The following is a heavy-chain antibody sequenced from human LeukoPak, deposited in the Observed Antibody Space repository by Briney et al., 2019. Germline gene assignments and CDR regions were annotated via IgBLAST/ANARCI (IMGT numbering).Heavy chain of an antibody. J-gene: IGHJ4*02. Sequence: GGSLRLSWAASGFTFSSYGMHWVRQAPGKGLEWVAFIRYDGSNKYYADSVKGRFTISRDNSKNTLYLQMNSLRAEDTAVYYCANFPVAGTRRDDYWGQGTLVTVSS. CDR3: ANFPVAGTRRDDY. D-gene: IGHD6-19*01. CDR2: IRYDGSNK. V-gene: IGHV3-30*02. CDR1: GFTFSSYG.